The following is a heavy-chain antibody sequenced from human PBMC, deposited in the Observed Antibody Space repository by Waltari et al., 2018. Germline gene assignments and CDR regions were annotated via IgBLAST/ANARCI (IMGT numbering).Heavy chain of an antibody. CDR1: GYSFTSYW. D-gene: IGHD3-3*01. J-gene: IGHJ6*02. CDR3: ARASYYDFWSGYRPYGMDV. Sequence: EVQLVQSGAEVKKPGESLRISCKGSGYSFTSYWISWVRQMPGKVLEWMGRIDPSDSYTNDSPSFQGHVTISADKSISTAYLQWSSLKASDTAMYYCARASYYDFWSGYRPYGMDVWGQGTTVTVSS. V-gene: IGHV5-10-1*03. CDR2: IDPSDSYT.